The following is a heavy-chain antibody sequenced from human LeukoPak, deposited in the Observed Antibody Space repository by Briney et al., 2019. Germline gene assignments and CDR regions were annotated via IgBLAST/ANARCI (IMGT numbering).Heavy chain of an antibody. V-gene: IGHV3-23*01. CDR2: ISGSGGST. Sequence: GGSLRLSCAVSGFTFNSYAMSWARQAPGKGLEWVSAISGSGGSTYYADSVKGRFTISRDNSKNTLYLQMNSLRAEDTAVYYCAKPATPEYMVRGIILTSFDYWGQGTLVTVSS. J-gene: IGHJ4*02. CDR1: GFTFNSYA. CDR3: AKPATPEYMVRGIILTSFDY. D-gene: IGHD3-10*01.